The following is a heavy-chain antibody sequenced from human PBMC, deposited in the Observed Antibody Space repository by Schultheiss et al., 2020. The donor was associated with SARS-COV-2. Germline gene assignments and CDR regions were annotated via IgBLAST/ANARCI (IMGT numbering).Heavy chain of an antibody. CDR1: GFTFSSYG. Sequence: GGSLRLSCAASGFTFSSYGMHWVRQAPGKGLEWVAVIWYDGSNKYYADSVKGRFTISRDNSKNTLYLQMNSLRAEDTAVYYCAREGERDFWSGYWTVIDYWGQGTLVTVSS. V-gene: IGHV3-33*01. CDR2: IWYDGSNK. D-gene: IGHD3-3*01. CDR3: AREGERDFWSGYWTVIDY. J-gene: IGHJ4*02.